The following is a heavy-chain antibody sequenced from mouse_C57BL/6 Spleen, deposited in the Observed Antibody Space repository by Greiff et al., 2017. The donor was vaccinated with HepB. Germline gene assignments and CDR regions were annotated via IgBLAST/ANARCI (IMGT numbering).Heavy chain of an antibody. J-gene: IGHJ1*03. V-gene: IGHV5-6*01. CDR3: ARGGGSSYYWYFDV. CDR1: GFTFSSYG. D-gene: IGHD1-1*01. Sequence: DVHLVESGGDLVKPGGSLKLSCAASGFTFSSYGMSWVRQTPDKRLEWVATISSGGSYTYYPDSVKGRFTISRDNAKNTLYLQMSSLKSEDTAMYYCARGGGSSYYWYFDVWGTGTTVTVSS. CDR2: ISSGGSYT.